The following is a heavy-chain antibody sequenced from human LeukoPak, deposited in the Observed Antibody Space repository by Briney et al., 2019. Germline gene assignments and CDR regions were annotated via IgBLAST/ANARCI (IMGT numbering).Heavy chain of an antibody. V-gene: IGHV3-74*01. CDR1: GFTLSSYW. D-gene: IGHD4-17*01. Sequence: GGSLRLSCGASGFTLSSYWMHWVPQAPGKGLVWVSRINSDGSSTSYADSVKGRFTISRDNAKNTLYLQMNSLRAEDTAVYYCARDNYGDYEDYWGQGTLVTVSS. J-gene: IGHJ4*02. CDR2: INSDGSST. CDR3: ARDNYGDYEDY.